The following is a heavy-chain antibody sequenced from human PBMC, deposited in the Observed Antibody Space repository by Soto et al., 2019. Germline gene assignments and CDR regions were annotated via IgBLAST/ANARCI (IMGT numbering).Heavy chain of an antibody. CDR3: ARRVVTAYGMDV. D-gene: IGHD2-15*01. J-gene: IGHJ6*02. V-gene: IGHV1-69*12. CDR2: IIPIFGTA. CDR1: GGTFRSYA. Sequence: VQLVQSGTEVKKPGSSVKVSCKASGGTFRSYAISWVRQAPGQGLEWMGGIIPIFGTANYAQKFQGRVTITADESTSTAYMELSSLRSEDTAVYYCARRVVTAYGMDVWGQGTTVTVSS.